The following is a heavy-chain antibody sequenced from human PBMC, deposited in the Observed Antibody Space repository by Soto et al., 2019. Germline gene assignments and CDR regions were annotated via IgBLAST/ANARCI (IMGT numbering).Heavy chain of an antibody. V-gene: IGHV3-30*14. Sequence: QVQLVESGGGVVQPGRSLRLSCAASGFTFSSYGMHWVRRAPGKGLEWVAAVSHDGKSGFYADSVSGRFTVSRDNSNNLVYLQMDRLRPEDTALFYCARLDKFNGGWSWGQGTAVTVSS. CDR2: VSHDGKSG. CDR1: GFTFSSYG. J-gene: IGHJ4*02. CDR3: ARLDKFNGGWS. D-gene: IGHD6-19*01.